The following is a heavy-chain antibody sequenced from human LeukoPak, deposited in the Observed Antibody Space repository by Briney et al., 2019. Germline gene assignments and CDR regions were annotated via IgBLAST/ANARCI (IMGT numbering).Heavy chain of an antibody. CDR1: GYTFTSYD. Sequence: ASVKVSCKASGYTFTSYDINWVRRATGQGLEWMGWMNPNSGNTGYAQKFQGRVTMTRNTSISTAYMELSSLRSEDTAVYYCARVGGSGWDFAVFVGHYYGMDVWGQGTTVTVSS. J-gene: IGHJ6*02. CDR3: ARVGGSGWDFAVFVGHYYGMDV. V-gene: IGHV1-8*01. CDR2: MNPNSGNT. D-gene: IGHD6-19*01.